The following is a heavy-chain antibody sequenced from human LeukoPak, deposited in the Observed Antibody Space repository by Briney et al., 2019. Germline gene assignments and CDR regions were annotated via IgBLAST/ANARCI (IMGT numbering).Heavy chain of an antibody. CDR2: ISYDGSNK. D-gene: IGHD6-19*01. CDR3: AKESPPYSSGWPYFDY. CDR1: GFTFSSSA. V-gene: IGHV3-30*18. Sequence: TGGSLRLSCAASGFTFSSSAMSWVRQAPGKGLEWVAVISYDGSNKYYADSVKGRFTISRDNSKNTLYLQMNSLRAEDTAVYYCAKESPPYSSGWPYFDYWGQGTLVTVSS. J-gene: IGHJ4*02.